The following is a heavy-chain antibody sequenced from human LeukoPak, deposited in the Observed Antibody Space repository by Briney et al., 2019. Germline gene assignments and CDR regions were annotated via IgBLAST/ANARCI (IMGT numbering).Heavy chain of an antibody. CDR1: GGSISSYY. J-gene: IGHJ4*02. V-gene: IGHV4-59*01. Sequence: SETLSLTCTVSGGSISSYYWSWIRQPPGKGLEWIGYIYYSGRTNYNPSLKSRVTISVDTSKNQFSLKLSSVTAADTAVYYCARGVVAALVYWGQGTLVTVSS. CDR3: ARGVVAALVY. D-gene: IGHD2-15*01. CDR2: IYYSGRT.